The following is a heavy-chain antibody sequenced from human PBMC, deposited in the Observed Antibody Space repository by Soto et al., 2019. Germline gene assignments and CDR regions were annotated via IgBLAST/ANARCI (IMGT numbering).Heavy chain of an antibody. CDR2: INHSGST. Sequence: ETLARAGTVYGVSFSGYYWSWIRQPPGKGLEWIGEINHSGSTNYNPSLKSRVTISVDTSKNQFSLKLSSVTAADTAVYYCARGRRRYCSSTSCYKKGDYFDYWGQGTPVTVSS. CDR1: GVSFSGYY. CDR3: ARGRRRYCSSTSCYKKGDYFDY. V-gene: IGHV4-34*01. J-gene: IGHJ4*02. D-gene: IGHD2-2*02.